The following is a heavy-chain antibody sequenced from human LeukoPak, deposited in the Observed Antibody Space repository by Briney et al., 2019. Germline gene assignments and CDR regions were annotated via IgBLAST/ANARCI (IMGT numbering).Heavy chain of an antibody. CDR3: ASRPADTTWYGVFDY. CDR1: GGSITSYY. D-gene: IGHD3-10*01. CDR2: IYTSGST. Sequence: SETLSLTCTVSGGSITSYYWTWIRQPPGKGLEWIGRIYTSGSTNYNPSLKSRVTMSVDTSKNQFSLKLSSVTAADTAIYYCASRPADTTWYGVFDYWSQGTLVTVSS. V-gene: IGHV4-4*07. J-gene: IGHJ4*02.